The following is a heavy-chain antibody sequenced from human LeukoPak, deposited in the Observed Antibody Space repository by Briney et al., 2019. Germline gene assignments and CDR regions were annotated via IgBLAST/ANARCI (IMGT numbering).Heavy chain of an antibody. CDR3: ASGYYDSSGYDNWFDP. J-gene: IGHJ5*02. Sequence: SETLSHTCTVSGGSISSYYWSWIRQPPGKGLEWIGYIYYSGSTYYNPSLKSRVTISVDTSKNQFSLKLSSVTAADTAVYYCASGYYDSSGYDNWFDPWGQGTLVTVSS. CDR2: IYYSGST. CDR1: GGSISSYY. D-gene: IGHD3-22*01. V-gene: IGHV4-59*12.